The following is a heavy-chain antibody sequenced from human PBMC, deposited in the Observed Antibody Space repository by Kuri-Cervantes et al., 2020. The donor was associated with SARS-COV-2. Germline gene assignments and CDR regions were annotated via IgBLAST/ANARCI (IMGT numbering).Heavy chain of an antibody. J-gene: IGHJ4*02. CDR1: GGSFSGYY. Sequence: SETLSLTCAVYGGSFSGYYWSWIRQPPGKGLEWIGEINHSGSTNYNPSLKSRVTISVDTSKNQFSLKLSSVTAADTAVYYCARASGYDVFDYWGQGTLVTVSS. V-gene: IGHV4-34*01. CDR2: INHSGST. CDR3: ARASGYDVFDY. D-gene: IGHD5-12*01.